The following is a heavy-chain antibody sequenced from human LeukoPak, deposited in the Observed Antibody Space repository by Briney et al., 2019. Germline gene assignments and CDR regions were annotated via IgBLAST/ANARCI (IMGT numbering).Heavy chain of an antibody. J-gene: IGHJ6*03. D-gene: IGHD6-13*01. CDR2: INHSGST. V-gene: IGHV4-34*01. CDR1: GGSFSGYY. CDR3: ARVFGMDSRSWYVYYYYYMDV. Sequence: SETLSLTRAVYGGSFSGYYWSWIRQPPGKGLEWIGEINHSGSTNYNPSLKSRVTISVDTSKNQFSLKLSSVTAADTAVYYCARVFGMDSRSWYVYYYYYMDVWGKGTTVTVSS.